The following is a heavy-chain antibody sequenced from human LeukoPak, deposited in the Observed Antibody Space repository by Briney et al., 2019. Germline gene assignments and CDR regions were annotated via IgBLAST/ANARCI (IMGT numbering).Heavy chain of an antibody. CDR3: AKKNNIVVVPAALDV. J-gene: IGHJ6*02. D-gene: IGHD2-2*01. Sequence: GGSLRLSCAASGFTFSSYAMSWVRQAPGKGLEWVSAISGSGGSTYYADSAKGRFTISRDNSKNTLYLQMNSLRAEDTAVYYCAKKNNIVVVPAALDVWGQGTTVTVSS. V-gene: IGHV3-23*01. CDR1: GFTFSSYA. CDR2: ISGSGGST.